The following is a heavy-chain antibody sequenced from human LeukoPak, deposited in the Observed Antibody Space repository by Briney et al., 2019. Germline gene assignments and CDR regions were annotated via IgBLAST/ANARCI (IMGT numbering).Heavy chain of an antibody. CDR3: ARGRGGLT. CDR2: INHSGST. V-gene: IGHV4-34*01. CDR1: GGSFSGYY. J-gene: IGHJ5*02. D-gene: IGHD3-16*01. Sequence: SETLSLTCAVYGGSFSGYYWSWIRQPPRKGLEWIGEINHSGSTNYNPSLKSRVTISVDTSKNQFSLKLSSVAAADTAVYYCARGRGGLTWGQGTLVTVSS.